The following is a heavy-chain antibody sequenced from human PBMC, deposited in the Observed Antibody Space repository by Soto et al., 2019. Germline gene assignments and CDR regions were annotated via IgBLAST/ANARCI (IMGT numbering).Heavy chain of an antibody. CDR1: GFSISDCS. CDR2: ISTNNDAI. V-gene: IGHV3-48*01. Sequence: EVQLVESGGGLVQPGASLRLSCAASGFSISDCSMNWVRRAPGKGLEWISYISTNNDAIYYADSVKGRFTISRDNAKNSLYLQMNSLRAEDTALYYGASVLGSRRSGSYPSYWGQGTLVTVSS. J-gene: IGHJ4*02. CDR3: ASVLGSRRSGSYPSY. D-gene: IGHD3-10*01.